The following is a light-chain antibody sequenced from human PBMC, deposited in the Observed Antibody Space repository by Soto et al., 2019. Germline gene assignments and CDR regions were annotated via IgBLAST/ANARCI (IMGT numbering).Light chain of an antibody. CDR3: QQSYRSPYT. V-gene: IGKV1-39*01. CDR1: QSINIY. CDR2: GAS. J-gene: IGKJ2*01. Sequence: DIQLTQSPSSLSASVGDRVTVTCRTSQSINIYLNWYQQKPGKAPTLLIYGASSLQSGVPSRFGGGGSRTDFTLTIRSLQTEDFATYYCQQSYRSPYTFGQGTKLEI.